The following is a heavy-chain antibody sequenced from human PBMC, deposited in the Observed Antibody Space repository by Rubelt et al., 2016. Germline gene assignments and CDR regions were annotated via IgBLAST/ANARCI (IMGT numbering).Heavy chain of an antibody. CDR3: AKVRGNYGVSSGAFDV. CDR2: MCGSTSST. Sequence: EVQLLESGGGLVQPGESLSLSCAASGFTFSSYAMTWVRQAPGKGLEWVSVMCGSTSSTYYADSVKGRFTISRDNSRNTLYLQLKGLRAEGTAVYYCAKVRGNYGVSSGAFDVWGRGTLVTVSS. D-gene: IGHD1-7*01. V-gene: IGHV3-23*01. CDR1: GFTFSSYA. J-gene: IGHJ3*01.